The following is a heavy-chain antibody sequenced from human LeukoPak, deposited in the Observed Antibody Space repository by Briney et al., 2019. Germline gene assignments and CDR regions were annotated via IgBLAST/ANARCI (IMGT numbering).Heavy chain of an antibody. CDR1: GFTFSNYG. V-gene: IGHV3-23*01. D-gene: IGHD2-21*02. J-gene: IGHJ4*02. CDR2: SGSGGST. CDR3: AKDGTGCGGDCYSDY. Sequence: GGSLRLPCAASGFTFSNYGMSWVRQAPGKGLEWVSASGSGGSTYYADSVKGRFTISRDNSKNTLYLQMNSLRAEDTAVYYCAKDGTGCGGDCYSDYWGQGTLLTVSS.